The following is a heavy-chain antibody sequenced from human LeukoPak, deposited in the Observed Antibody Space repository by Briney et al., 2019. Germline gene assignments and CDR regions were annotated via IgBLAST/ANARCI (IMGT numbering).Heavy chain of an antibody. CDR1: GYTFTGYY. D-gene: IGHD3-10*02. Sequence: ASVKVSCKASGYTFTGYYMHWVRQAPGQGREWMGRINPNSGGTNYAQKFQGRVTITRDTSISTAYMELSRLRSDDTAVYYCASGGYVYYYYYMDVWGKGTTVTVSS. CDR2: INPNSGGT. V-gene: IGHV1-2*06. J-gene: IGHJ6*03. CDR3: ASGGYVYYYYYMDV.